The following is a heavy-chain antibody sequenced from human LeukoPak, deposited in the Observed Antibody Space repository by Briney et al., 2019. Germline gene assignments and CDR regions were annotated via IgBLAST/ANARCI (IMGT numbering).Heavy chain of an antibody. CDR3: AKFEGALLGNYYMDV. CDR1: GITVSSDY. CDR2: IYSGGGT. V-gene: IGHV3-53*01. J-gene: IGHJ6*03. Sequence: GGSLRLSCAGSGITVSSDYMSWVRQAPGKGLEWVSAIYSGGGTYYADSVKGRFTISRDNSKNTLFLQMVSLRAEDTAVYYCAKFEGALLGNYYMDVWGKGTTVTVSS.